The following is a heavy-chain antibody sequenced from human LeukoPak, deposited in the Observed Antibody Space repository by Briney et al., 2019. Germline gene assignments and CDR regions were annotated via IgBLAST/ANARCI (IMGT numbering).Heavy chain of an antibody. D-gene: IGHD1-26*01. CDR3: AKDQRWESPHYLDS. Sequence: GSLRLSCAASGFTFSSYGMHWVRQAPGKGLEWVAVISYDGSNKYYADSVKGRFTISRDNSKNTLYVQMNSLRDEDTALYYCAKDQRWESPHYLDSWGQGTLVTVSS. V-gene: IGHV3-30*18. CDR1: GFTFSSYG. J-gene: IGHJ4*02. CDR2: ISYDGSNK.